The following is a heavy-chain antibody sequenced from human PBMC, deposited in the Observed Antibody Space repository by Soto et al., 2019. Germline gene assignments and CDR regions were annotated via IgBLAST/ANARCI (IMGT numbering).Heavy chain of an antibody. CDR3: ARDGGRHSGGIDY. CDR1: GGTFSSYS. J-gene: IGHJ4*02. V-gene: IGHV1-69*13. CDR2: IIPIFGTA. Sequence: ASVKVSCKASGGTFSSYSINWVRQAPGQGLEWMGEIIPIFGTANYAQKFQGRVTITADESTSTAYMELSSLRSEDTAVYYCARDGGRHSGGIDYWGQGTLVTVSS. D-gene: IGHD1-26*01.